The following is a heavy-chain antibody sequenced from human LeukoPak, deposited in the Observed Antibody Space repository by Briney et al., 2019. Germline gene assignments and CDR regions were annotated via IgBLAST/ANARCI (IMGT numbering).Heavy chain of an antibody. V-gene: IGHV4-4*02. J-gene: IGHJ4*02. CDR3: ARAILGYGDYGSYYFDY. CDR1: GGSISSSNW. CDR2: IYHSGST. Sequence: SGTLSLTCAVSGGSISSSNWWSWVRPPPGKGLEWIGEIYHSGSTNYNPSLKSRVTISVDKSKNQFSLKLSSVTAADTAVYYCARAILGYGDYGSYYFDYWGQGTLVTVSS. D-gene: IGHD4-17*01.